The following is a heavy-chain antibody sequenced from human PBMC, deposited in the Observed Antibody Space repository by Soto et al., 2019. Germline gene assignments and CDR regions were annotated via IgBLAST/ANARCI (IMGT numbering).Heavy chain of an antibody. V-gene: IGHV3-74*01. J-gene: IGHJ5*02. D-gene: IGHD2-15*01. Sequence: EVQLVESGGGLVQPGESLRLSCAASGFTFSTYWMHWVRQAPGKGLVWVSRINSDGSRTNYADSVKGRFTVSRDNAKNTQYRQMNSLRAEDTVVYYCARVSTSSWTWVDPWGQGTVVNVSS. CDR3: ARVSTSSWTWVDP. CDR2: INSDGSRT. CDR1: GFTFSTYW.